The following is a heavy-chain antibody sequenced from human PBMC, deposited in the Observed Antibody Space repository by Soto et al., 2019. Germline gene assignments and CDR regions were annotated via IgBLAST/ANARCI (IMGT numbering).Heavy chain of an antibody. V-gene: IGHV3-23*01. D-gene: IGHD1-1*01. CDR2: VATSGTYK. CDR1: GFIFSDYS. J-gene: IGHJ2*01. CDR3: AKETGNGLWYFDL. Sequence: VQLLESGGGLVQPGGSLRLSCVASGFIFSDYSVTWVRQAPGKGLEWVSTVATSGTYKFYADPVKGRFTSSRDNSKNTLYLQMNSLRVEDTAIYYCAKETGNGLWYFDLWGRGTLVTVSS.